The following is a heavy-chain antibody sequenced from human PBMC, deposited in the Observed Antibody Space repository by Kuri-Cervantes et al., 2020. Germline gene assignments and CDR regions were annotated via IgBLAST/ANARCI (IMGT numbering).Heavy chain of an antibody. CDR3: ARDLVAAAGPAFDY. J-gene: IGHJ4*02. V-gene: IGHV3-74*01. Sequence: GGSLRLSCAASGFTFSSNWIHWVRQAPGKGLVWVSRINSDGSSATYADSVKGRFTISRDNSKNTLYLQMNSLRAEDTAVYYCARDLVAAAGPAFDYWGQGTLVTVSS. CDR1: GFTFSSNW. CDR2: INSDGSSA. D-gene: IGHD6-13*01.